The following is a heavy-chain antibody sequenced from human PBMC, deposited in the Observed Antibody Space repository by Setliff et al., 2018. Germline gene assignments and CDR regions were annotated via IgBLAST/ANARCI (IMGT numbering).Heavy chain of an antibody. Sequence: PSETLSLTRAVYGGSFSGYYWSWIRQPPGKGLEWIGEINHSGSTNYNPSLKSRVTISVDTSKNQFSLKLSSVTAADTAVYYCARRAVAVVSGMDVWGQGTTVTVSS. V-gene: IGHV4-34*01. CDR2: INHSGST. CDR3: ARRAVAVVSGMDV. CDR1: GGSFSGYY. J-gene: IGHJ6*02. D-gene: IGHD6-19*01.